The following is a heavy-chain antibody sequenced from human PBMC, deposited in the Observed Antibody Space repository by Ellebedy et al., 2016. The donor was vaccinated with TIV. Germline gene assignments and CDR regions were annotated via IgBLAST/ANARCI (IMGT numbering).Heavy chain of an antibody. D-gene: IGHD6-25*01. CDR2: INQDGSEK. CDR3: VGSDAPYGFDM. CDR1: GFTFSSYW. J-gene: IGHJ3*02. V-gene: IGHV3-7*01. Sequence: GESLKISCAASGFTFSSYWMTWVRQAPGKGLEWVANINQDGSEKNYVDSLKGRFMISRDNAKNSLYLQMNSLRVEDTAEYYCVGSDAPYGFDMWGQGTMVTVSS.